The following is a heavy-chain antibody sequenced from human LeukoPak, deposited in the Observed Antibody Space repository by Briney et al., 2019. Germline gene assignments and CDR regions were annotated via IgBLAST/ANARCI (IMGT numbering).Heavy chain of an antibody. D-gene: IGHD7-27*01. CDR2: MSPKSGNT. Sequence: ASVKVSCKASGYTFVSYDINWVRQATGQGPEWMGWMSPKSGNTGYAQKFQGRVTMTRDTSINTAYMELSGLISEDTAVYYCTRGPRNWGYDFWGQGTLVTVSS. CDR1: GYTFVSYD. V-gene: IGHV1-8*01. J-gene: IGHJ4*02. CDR3: TRGPRNWGYDF.